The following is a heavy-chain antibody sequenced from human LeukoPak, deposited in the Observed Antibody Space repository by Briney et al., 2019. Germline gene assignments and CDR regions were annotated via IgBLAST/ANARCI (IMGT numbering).Heavy chain of an antibody. CDR3: AKVPPTSVTREGMDV. V-gene: IGHV3-30*02. J-gene: IGHJ6*02. CDR2: IWYDGSNK. D-gene: IGHD4-17*01. CDR1: GFTFSSYG. Sequence: GGSLRLSCAASGFTFSSYGMHWVRQAPGKGLECVAVIWYDGSNKYYADSVKGRFTISRDNSKNTLFLHMNRLRVDDTAVYYCAKVPPTSVTREGMDVWGQGTMVRVSS.